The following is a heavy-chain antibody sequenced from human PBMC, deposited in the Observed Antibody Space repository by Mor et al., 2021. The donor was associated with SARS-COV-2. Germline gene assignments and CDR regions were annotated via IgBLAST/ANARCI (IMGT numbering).Heavy chain of an antibody. CDR3: ARDYGSGSYSFDY. V-gene: IGHV3-30*01. D-gene: IGHD3-10*01. Sequence: SRDNSKNTLYVQMNSLRTDDTAVYYCARDYGSGSYSFDYWGQGTLVTVSS. J-gene: IGHJ4*02.